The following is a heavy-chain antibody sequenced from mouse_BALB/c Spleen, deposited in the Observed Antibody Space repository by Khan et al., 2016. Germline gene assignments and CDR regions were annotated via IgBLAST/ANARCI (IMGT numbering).Heavy chain of an antibody. Sequence: EVQLVETGGGLVQPKGSWKLSCAASGFTVNTNAMNWVRQAPGKGLEWVARIRSKSNNYATYYADSVKDRFTISRDDSQSILYLQINNLKTEDTAMYYCVRDFYYCGRGGCFDVWGAGTTVTVSS. CDR1: GFTVNTNA. J-gene: IGHJ1*01. CDR3: VRDFYYCGRGGCFDV. CDR2: IRSKSNNYAT. D-gene: IGHD1-1*01. V-gene: IGHV10S3*01.